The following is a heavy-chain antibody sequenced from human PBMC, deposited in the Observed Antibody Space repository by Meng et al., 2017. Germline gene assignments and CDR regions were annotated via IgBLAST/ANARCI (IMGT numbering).Heavy chain of an antibody. CDR2: IYYSGST. Sequence: VRLQVSGPGFVTPSQTLSLTCTVSGGSFSSGGDYRSWIRQHPGKGLEWIGYIYYSGSTYYNPSLKSRVTISVDTSKNQFSLKLSSVTAADTAVYYCAREGGYCSGGSCYSIMRNWFDPWGQGTLVTVSS. V-gene: IGHV4-31*03. D-gene: IGHD2-15*01. J-gene: IGHJ5*02. CDR1: GGSFSSGGDY. CDR3: AREGGYCSGGSCYSIMRNWFDP.